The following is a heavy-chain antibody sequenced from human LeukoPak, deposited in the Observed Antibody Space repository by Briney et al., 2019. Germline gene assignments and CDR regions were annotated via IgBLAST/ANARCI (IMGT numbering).Heavy chain of an antibody. D-gene: IGHD3-10*01. CDR2: INPSGGST. J-gene: IGHJ6*02. CDR3: ARDRQWFGDPTEVYHYYYGMDV. Sequence: ASVKVSCKAYGYTFTSYYMHWVRQAPGQGLEWMGIINPSGGSTSYAQKFQGRVTMTRDTSTSTVYMELSSLRSEDTAVYYCARDRQWFGDPTEVYHYYYGMDVWGQGTTVTVSS. V-gene: IGHV1-46*01. CDR1: GYTFTSYY.